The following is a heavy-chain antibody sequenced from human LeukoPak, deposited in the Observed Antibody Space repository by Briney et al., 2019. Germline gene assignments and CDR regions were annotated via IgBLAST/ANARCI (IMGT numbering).Heavy chain of an antibody. Sequence: SETLSLTCTVSGGSISSYYWSWIRQPAGKGLEWIGRIYTSGSTNYNPSLKSRVTMSVDTSKNQFSLKLSSVTAADTAVYYCARATREDYYDSSGFYYFDYWGQGTLVTVSS. J-gene: IGHJ4*02. CDR1: GGSISSYY. V-gene: IGHV4-4*07. D-gene: IGHD3-22*01. CDR3: ARATREDYYDSSGFYYFDY. CDR2: IYTSGST.